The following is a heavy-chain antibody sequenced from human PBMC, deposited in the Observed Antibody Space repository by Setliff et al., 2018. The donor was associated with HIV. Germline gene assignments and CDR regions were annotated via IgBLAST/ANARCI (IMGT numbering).Heavy chain of an antibody. CDR2: IWYDGSSE. CDR1: GFTFSSYG. V-gene: IGHV3-33*01. D-gene: IGHD3-9*01. CDR3: ARGDQTGYYTTYYFYMDV. Sequence: GGSLRLSCAASGFTFSSYGMHWVRQTPGKGLEWVAVIWYDGSSEYYGDSVKGRFTISRDNSKKTLYLQMNSLRAEDTAVYYCARGDQTGYYTTYYFYMDVWGKGTTVTVSS. J-gene: IGHJ6*03.